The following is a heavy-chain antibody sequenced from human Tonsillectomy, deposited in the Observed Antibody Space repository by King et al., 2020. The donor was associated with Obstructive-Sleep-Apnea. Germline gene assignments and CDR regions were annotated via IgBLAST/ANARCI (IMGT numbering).Heavy chain of an antibody. Sequence: VQLVESGGGLVQPGGSLRLSCAASGFTFSSYNMNWVRQAPGKGPEWDSYISSSSSTIYYADSVKGRFTISRDNAKNSLYLQMNSLRAEDTAIYYCAGQGWDFWGQGTLVTVSS. J-gene: IGHJ4*02. D-gene: IGHD6-19*01. V-gene: IGHV3-48*04. CDR3: AGQGWDF. CDR2: ISSSSSTI. CDR1: GFTFSSYN.